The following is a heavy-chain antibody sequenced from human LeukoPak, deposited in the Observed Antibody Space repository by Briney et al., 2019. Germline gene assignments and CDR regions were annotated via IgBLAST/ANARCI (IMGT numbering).Heavy chain of an antibody. CDR2: INPNRGGT. CDR1: RYTFTGYY. Sequence: ASVTVSCKASRYTFTGYYMHWVRQAPGQGLEWMGWINPNRGGTNYAQKFQGRVTMTRETSISTAYMELSRLRSDDTAVYYCARDQTSGYYYMYYFDYWGQGTLVTVSS. CDR3: ARDQTSGYYYMYYFDY. V-gene: IGHV1-2*02. J-gene: IGHJ4*02. D-gene: IGHD3-22*01.